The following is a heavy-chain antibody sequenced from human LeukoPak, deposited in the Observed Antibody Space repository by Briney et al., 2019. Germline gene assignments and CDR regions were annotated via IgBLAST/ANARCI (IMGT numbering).Heavy chain of an antibody. CDR1: GYSISSGHY. J-gene: IGHJ2*01. Sequence: SETLSLTCTVSGYSISSGHYWGWIRQPPGKGLEWIGYIYYSGSTNYNPSLKSRVTISVDTSKNQFSLKLSSVTAADTAVYYCARDPAYYYYGTPTPHWYFDLWGRGTLVTVSS. D-gene: IGHD3-10*01. CDR3: ARDPAYYYYGTPTPHWYFDL. CDR2: IYYSGST. V-gene: IGHV4-61*01.